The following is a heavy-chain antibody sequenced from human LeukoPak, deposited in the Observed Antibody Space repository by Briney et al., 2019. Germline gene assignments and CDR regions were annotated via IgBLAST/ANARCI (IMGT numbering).Heavy chain of an antibody. D-gene: IGHD4-17*01. CDR3: ARSFNDYGDYRAFDI. V-gene: IGHV4-4*07. CDR1: GGSISSYY. Sequence: PSETLPLTCTVSGGSISSYYWGWIRQPAGKGLEWIGRIYTSGSTNDNPSLKSRVTMSVDTSKNQCSLKLSSVTAADTAVYYCARSFNDYGDYRAFDIWGQGTMVTVSS. J-gene: IGHJ3*02. CDR2: IYTSGST.